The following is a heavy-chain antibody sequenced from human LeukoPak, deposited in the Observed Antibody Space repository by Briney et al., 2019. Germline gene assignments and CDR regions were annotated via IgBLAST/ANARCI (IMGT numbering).Heavy chain of an antibody. CDR2: IYQSGTT. CDR3: ARNLLGIAVAGS. J-gene: IGHJ5*02. V-gene: IGHV4-4*02. CDR1: GGFITSGIHW. D-gene: IGHD6-13*01. Sequence: SGTLSLTCTVSGGFITSGIHWWSWARQTPGKGLEWIGEIYQSGTTNYKPSLKSRVTMSVDTSKNQFSLKLSSVTAVDTAVYYCARNLLGIAVAGSWGQGILVTVSS.